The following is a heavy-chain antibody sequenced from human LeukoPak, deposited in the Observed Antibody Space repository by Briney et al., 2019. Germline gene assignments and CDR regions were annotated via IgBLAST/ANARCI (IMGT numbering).Heavy chain of an antibody. D-gene: IGHD6-19*01. V-gene: IGHV3-7*01. CDR1: GFTFSSYW. J-gene: IGHJ4*02. Sequence: GGSLRLSCAASGFTFSSYWMSWVRQAPGKGLEWVANIKQDGSEKYYVDSVKGRFTISRDNAKNSLCLQMNSLRAEDTAVYYCARDSHSSGWYGPRGYWGQGTLVTVSS. CDR3: ARDSHSSGWYGPRGY. CDR2: IKQDGSEK.